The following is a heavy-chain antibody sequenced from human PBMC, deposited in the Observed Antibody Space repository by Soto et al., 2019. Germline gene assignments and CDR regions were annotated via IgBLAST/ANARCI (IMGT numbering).Heavy chain of an antibody. CDR2: IYPDDSDT. CDR1: GHSFTSYW. Sequence: GESLKISCQGSGHSFTSYWIAWVRQMPGQGLEWMGIIYPDDSDTRYSPSFQGQVTISGDKSINTAYLQWSSLKASDTAMYFCARLNYPIGGYGTDVWGQGTTVTVSS. D-gene: IGHD6-13*01. J-gene: IGHJ6*02. CDR3: ARLNYPIGGYGTDV. V-gene: IGHV5-51*01.